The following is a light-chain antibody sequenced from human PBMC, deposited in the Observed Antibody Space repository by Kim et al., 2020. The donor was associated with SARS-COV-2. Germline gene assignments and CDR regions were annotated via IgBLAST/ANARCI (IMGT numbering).Light chain of an antibody. J-gene: IGLJ3*02. CDR1: SGSIASNY. CDR2: EDN. Sequence: NFMPTQPHSVSESPGKTVTISCTRSSGSIASNYVQWYQQRPGSAPTTVIYEDNQRPSGVPDRFSGSIDSSSNSASLTISGLKTEDEADYYCQSYDSSNSHWVFGGGTQLTVL. V-gene: IGLV6-57*04. CDR3: QSYDSSNSHWV.